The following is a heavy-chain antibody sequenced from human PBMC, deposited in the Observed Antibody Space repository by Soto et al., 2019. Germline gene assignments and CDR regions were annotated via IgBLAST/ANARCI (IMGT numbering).Heavy chain of an antibody. CDR3: ARGDATKIVVTTYYAMDV. V-gene: IGHV1-69*04. CDR2: IIPFLGIP. J-gene: IGHJ6*02. Sequence: ASVKVSCKASGATLKNYVISWVRQAPGRGLEWMGRIIPFLGIPNYAQKFQGRVTITADESTSIVYMDVTSLKSEDTAVYYCARGDATKIVVTTYYAMDVWGQGTTVTVSS. CDR1: GATLKNYV. D-gene: IGHD3-9*01.